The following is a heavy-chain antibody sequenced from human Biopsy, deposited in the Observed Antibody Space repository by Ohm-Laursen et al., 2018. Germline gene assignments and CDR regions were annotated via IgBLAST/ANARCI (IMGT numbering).Heavy chain of an antibody. Sequence: TLSLTCTVSGGSITRGGYYWNWIRQHPEKGLEWIGYVFYSANTYYNPSLKSRVTISVDTSKNQFSLKLSSVTAADTAVYYCARLGSGDYFPTFFDFWGQGALVTVSS. CDR1: GGSITRGGYY. V-gene: IGHV4-31*03. CDR2: VFYSANT. D-gene: IGHD5-12*01. CDR3: ARLGSGDYFPTFFDF. J-gene: IGHJ4*02.